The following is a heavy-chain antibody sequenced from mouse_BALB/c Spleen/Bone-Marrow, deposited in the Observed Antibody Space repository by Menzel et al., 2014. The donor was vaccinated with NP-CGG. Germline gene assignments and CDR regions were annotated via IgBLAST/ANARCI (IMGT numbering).Heavy chain of an antibody. CDR1: GFDFSRFW. V-gene: IGHV4-1*02. CDR2: INPDSSTI. J-gene: IGHJ1*01. CDR3: ARLNYYGNLVV. D-gene: IGHD1-1*01. Sequence: EVQVVESGGGLVQPGGSLKLSCAASGFDFSRFWMSWVRQAPGKGLEWIGEINPDSSTINYTPSLKDKFIISRDNAKNTLYLQKSKVRSEDTALYYCARLNYYGNLVVWGAGTTVTVSS.